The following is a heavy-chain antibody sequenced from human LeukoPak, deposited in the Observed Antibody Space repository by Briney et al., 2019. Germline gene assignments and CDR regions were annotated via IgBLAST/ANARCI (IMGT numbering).Heavy chain of an antibody. J-gene: IGHJ6*03. CDR1: GFTFSSYW. Sequence: GSLRLSCAASGFTFSSYWTHWVRQAPGKGLVWVSRINSDGSSTTYADSVKGRFTISRDNAKNTLYLQMNSLRAEDTAVYYCARSTTHPYYYYMDVWGKGTTVTISS. V-gene: IGHV3-74*01. CDR2: INSDGSST. CDR3: ARSTTHPYYYYMDV. D-gene: IGHD4-17*01.